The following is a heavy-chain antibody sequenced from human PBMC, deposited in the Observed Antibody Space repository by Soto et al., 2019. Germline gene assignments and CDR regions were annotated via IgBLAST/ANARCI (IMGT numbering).Heavy chain of an antibody. CDR3: ARVRDWFDP. CDR2: IDHSGYT. CDR1: GGSCSGYY. Sequence: PSETLSLTCAVYGGSCSGYYWNWIRQPPGKGLEWIGEIDHSGYTNDNPSLKSRVTITVDTSKNHFSLRLTSVTAADTAVYYCARVRDWFDPWGQGTLVTSP. V-gene: IGHV4-34*01. D-gene: IGHD1-1*01. J-gene: IGHJ5*02.